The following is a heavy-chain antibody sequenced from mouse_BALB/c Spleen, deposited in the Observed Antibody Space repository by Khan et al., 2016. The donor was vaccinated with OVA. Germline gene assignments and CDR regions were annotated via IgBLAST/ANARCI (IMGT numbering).Heavy chain of an antibody. Sequence: QVQLQQSGAELAKPGASVKMSCKASGYTFTSYWMHWVKQRPGQGLEWIGYINPSTGYTEYNQRFKDKSTLTAEKSSSTAYMQLSSLTSEDSAVYYCVNHGSSSAWFTYWGQGTLVTVSA. CDR3: VNHGSSSAWFTY. V-gene: IGHV1-7*01. CDR1: GYTFTSYW. D-gene: IGHD1-1*01. J-gene: IGHJ3*01. CDR2: INPSTGYT.